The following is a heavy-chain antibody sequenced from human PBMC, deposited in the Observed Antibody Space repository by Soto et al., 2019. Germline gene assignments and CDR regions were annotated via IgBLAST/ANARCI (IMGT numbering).Heavy chain of an antibody. D-gene: IGHD3-3*01. Sequence: QITLNESGPPVVRPTETLTLTCRFSGFSLTTSGVGVGWIRQSPGKAPEWLALIYWDDDKRYSASLKSRLTITKDTSKNQVVLTVSDLDPTDTDTYYCAHRVLRTVFGLVTTTAIYFDFWGQGTPVAVSS. CDR1: GFSLTTSGVG. J-gene: IGHJ4*02. V-gene: IGHV2-5*02. CDR2: IYWDDDK. CDR3: AHRVLRTVFGLVTTTAIYFDF.